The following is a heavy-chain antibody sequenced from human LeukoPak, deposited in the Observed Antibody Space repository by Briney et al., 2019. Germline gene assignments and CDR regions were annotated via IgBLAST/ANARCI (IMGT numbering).Heavy chain of an antibody. V-gene: IGHV2-5*02. CDR2: SYGDDGK. Sequence: SGPTVANPTQTLTLTCTLSGFLLPTSGVGVGWVRQPPGKALEWLALSYGDDGKRYSQSLKSRLPITKDTSKNQVVLTITSMAPKNTATYFCAHSANSGWNPLVQWGQGSLVTVSS. D-gene: IGHD6-19*01. CDR3: AHSANSGWNPLVQ. J-gene: IGHJ4*02. CDR1: GFLLPTSGVG.